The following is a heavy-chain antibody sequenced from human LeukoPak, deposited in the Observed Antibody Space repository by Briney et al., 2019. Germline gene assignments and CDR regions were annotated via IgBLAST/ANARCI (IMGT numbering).Heavy chain of an antibody. D-gene: IGHD6-19*01. J-gene: IGHJ4*02. CDR3: AKSSSGWYYYFDY. CDR1: GFTFSNYA. CDR2: ISGSGGST. Sequence: GGSLRLSCAASGFTFSNYAMSWVRQAPGKGLEWVSAISGSGGSTYYADSVKGRFTISRDNSKNTLYLQMNSLRAEDTAVYYCAKSSSGWYYYFDYWGQGTLVTVSS. V-gene: IGHV3-23*01.